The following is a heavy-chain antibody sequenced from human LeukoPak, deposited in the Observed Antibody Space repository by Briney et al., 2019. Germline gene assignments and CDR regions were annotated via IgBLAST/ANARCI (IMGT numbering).Heavy chain of an antibody. CDR2: IKSKTDGGTT. CDR1: GFTFSNYG. J-gene: IGHJ4*02. V-gene: IGHV3-15*01. D-gene: IGHD4-17*01. CDR3: TTEGFGDYEGFDY. Sequence: GGSLRLSCAASGFTFSNYGMNWVRQAPGKGLEWVGRIKSKTDGGTTDYAAPVKGRFTISRDDSKNTLYLQMNSLKTEDTAVYYCTTEGFGDYEGFDYWGQGTLVTVSS.